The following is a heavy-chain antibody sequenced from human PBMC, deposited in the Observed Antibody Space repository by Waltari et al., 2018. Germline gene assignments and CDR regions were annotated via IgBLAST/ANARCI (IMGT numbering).Heavy chain of an antibody. CDR1: GFTFSSYA. D-gene: IGHD6-6*01. CDR3: AKDLAALRKYFDY. Sequence: EVQLVESGGGLVQPGGSLRLSCAASGFTFSSYAMNWVRRAPGKGLEWVSAISGSGGSTYYADSVKGRFTISRDNSKNTLYLQMNSLRAEDTAVYYCAKDLAALRKYFDYWGQGTLVTVSS. CDR2: ISGSGGST. J-gene: IGHJ4*02. V-gene: IGHV3-23*04.